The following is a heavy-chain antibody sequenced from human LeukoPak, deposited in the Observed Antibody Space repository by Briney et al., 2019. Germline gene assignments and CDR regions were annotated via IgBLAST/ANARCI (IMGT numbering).Heavy chain of an antibody. V-gene: IGHV1-18*01. CDR1: GYTFSSYYG. D-gene: IGHD6-19*01. J-gene: IGHJ5*02. CDR3: ARDGRRSKGIAVPLDP. CDR2: ISGYNGNT. Sequence: ASVKVSCKASGYTFSSYYGISWVRQAPGQGLEWMGWISGYNGNTNYAQKVQGRVTMTTDTSTNTAYMELKSLRSDDTAVYYCARDGRRSKGIAVPLDPWGQGTLVTVSS.